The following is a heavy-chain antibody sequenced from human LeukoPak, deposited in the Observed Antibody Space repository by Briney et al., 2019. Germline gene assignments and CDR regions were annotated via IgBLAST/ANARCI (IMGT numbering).Heavy chain of an antibody. CDR2: INSDGSST. CDR1: GFTFSSYW. CDR3: ANAMKYYYYYMDV. V-gene: IGHV3-74*01. D-gene: IGHD2-2*01. J-gene: IGHJ6*03. Sequence: GGSLRLSCAASGFTFSSYWMHWVRQAPGKGLVWVSRINSDGSSTSYADSVKGRFTISRDNAKNTLYLQMNSLRAEDTAVYYCANAMKYYYYYMDVWGKGTTVTVSS.